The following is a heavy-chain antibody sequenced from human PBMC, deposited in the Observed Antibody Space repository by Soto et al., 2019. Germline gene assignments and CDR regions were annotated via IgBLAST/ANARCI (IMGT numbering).Heavy chain of an antibody. D-gene: IGHD2-2*02. CDR3: ARPAAIRIWFDP. V-gene: IGHV3-23*01. Sequence: EVQLLESGGGLVQPGGSLRLSCAASGFTFSSYAMSWVRQAPGKGLEWVSAISGSGGSTYYADSVKGRFTISRDKSKNTLYLQMNSLRAEDTAVYYFARPAAIRIWFDPWGQGTLVTVSS. CDR2: ISGSGGST. CDR1: GFTFSSYA. J-gene: IGHJ5*02.